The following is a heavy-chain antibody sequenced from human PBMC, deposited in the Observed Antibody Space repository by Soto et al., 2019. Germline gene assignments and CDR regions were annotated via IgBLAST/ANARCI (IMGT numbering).Heavy chain of an antibody. CDR1: GGSVGGYI. V-gene: IGHV4-34*01. D-gene: IGHD1-26*01. J-gene: IGHJ4*02. CDR3: TRGLFSGSSYSGSWYYFDS. Sequence: SETLSLTYAVSGGSVGGYICTWIRQTPGKGLQWIGQINHSGSSIYNPSLKNRVTISTMSNNKFSLELSSVTAADTAVYYCTRGLFSGSSYSGSWYYFDSWGQGTMVTVSP. CDR2: INHSGSS.